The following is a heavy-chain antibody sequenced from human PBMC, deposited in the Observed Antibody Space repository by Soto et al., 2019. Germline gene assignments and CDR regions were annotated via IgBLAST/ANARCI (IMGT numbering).Heavy chain of an antibody. J-gene: IGHJ4*02. V-gene: IGHV3-7*01. Sequence: EVQLVESGGGLVQPGGSLRLSCAASGFTFSRYWMSWVRQAPGKGLEWVANIKQDGSEKYYVDTVKGRFTISGDNAKNSLCLKMNSVRAEDTAVYYCARDDSPTYYDFWSGYRLDYWGQGTLVNVSS. D-gene: IGHD3-3*01. CDR2: IKQDGSEK. CDR1: GFTFSRYW. CDR3: ARDDSPTYYDFWSGYRLDY.